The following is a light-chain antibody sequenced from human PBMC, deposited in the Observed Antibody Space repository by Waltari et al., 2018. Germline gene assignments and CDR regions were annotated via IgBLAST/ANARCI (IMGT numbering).Light chain of an antibody. V-gene: IGKV2-28*01. CDR1: QSLLYSNGYNY. Sequence: DIVMTQSPLSLPVSPGEPASISCRSSQSLLYSNGYNYLARYVQKPGQSPQLLIYAASNRVSGVPDRFSGSGSGTEFTLKISRVEAEDVGFYYCMQPLHTPPSFGQGTKLEIK. CDR2: AAS. J-gene: IGKJ1*01. CDR3: MQPLHTPPS.